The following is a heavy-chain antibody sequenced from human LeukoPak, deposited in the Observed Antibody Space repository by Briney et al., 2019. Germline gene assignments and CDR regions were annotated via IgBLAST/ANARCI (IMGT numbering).Heavy chain of an antibody. CDR1: GYTFTGYY. CDR3: ARPQSDTTGTTGFDP. D-gene: IGHD1-1*01. J-gene: IGHJ5*02. Sequence: ASVKVSCKASGYTFTGYYMHWVRQAPGQGLEWMGWISAYNGNTNYAQKLQGRVTMTTDTSTSTAYMELRSLRSDDTAVYYCARPQSDTTGTTGFDPWGQGTLVTVSS. CDR2: ISAYNGNT. V-gene: IGHV1-18*04.